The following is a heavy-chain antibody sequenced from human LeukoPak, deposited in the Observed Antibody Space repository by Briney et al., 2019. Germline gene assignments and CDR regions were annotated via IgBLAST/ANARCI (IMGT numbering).Heavy chain of an antibody. V-gene: IGHV3-23*01. CDR3: AKDLSVGAAAGRFDY. D-gene: IGHD6-13*01. J-gene: IGHJ4*02. CDR1: GFTFSSYA. Sequence: GRSLRLSCAASGFTFSSYAMGWVRQAPGKGLEWVSAISGSGGSTYYADSVKGRFTISRDNSKNTLYLQMSSLRAEDTAVYYCAKDLSVGAAAGRFDYWGQGTLVTVSS. CDR2: ISGSGGST.